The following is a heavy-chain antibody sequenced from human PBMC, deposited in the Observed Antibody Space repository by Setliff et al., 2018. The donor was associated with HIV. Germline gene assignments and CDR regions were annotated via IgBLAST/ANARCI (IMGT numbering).Heavy chain of an antibody. V-gene: IGHV4-34*01. Sequence: SETLSLTCAVYGGSFSGYYWSWIRQPPGKGLEWIGEINHSGSTNYNPSLKSRVTISVDTSKNQFSLKLSSVTAADTAVYYCARGPRYYDILTGPYYYYYCMDVWGKETTVTVSS. J-gene: IGHJ6*03. CDR2: INHSGST. CDR3: ARGPRYYDILTGPYYYYYCMDV. CDR1: GGSFSGYY. D-gene: IGHD3-9*01.